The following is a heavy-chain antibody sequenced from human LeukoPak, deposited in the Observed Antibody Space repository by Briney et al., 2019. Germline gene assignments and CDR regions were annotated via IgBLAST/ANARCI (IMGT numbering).Heavy chain of an antibody. CDR2: ISGSGGST. Sequence: PGGSLRLSCAASGFTFSSYAMSWVRQAPGEGLEWVSAISGSGGSTYYADSVKGRFTISRDNSKNTLYLQMNSLRAEDTAVYYCAASTVTTDYYYYYMDVWGKGTTVTVSS. D-gene: IGHD4-17*01. V-gene: IGHV3-23*01. CDR1: GFTFSSYA. J-gene: IGHJ6*03. CDR3: AASTVTTDYYYYYMDV.